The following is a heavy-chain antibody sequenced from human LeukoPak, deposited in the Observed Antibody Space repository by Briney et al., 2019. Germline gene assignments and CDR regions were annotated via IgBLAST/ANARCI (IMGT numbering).Heavy chain of an antibody. Sequence: GGSLRLSYVTSGFTFTSVSMSWVRQAPGKGLEWVAFIGHVAGDIFYADSVKGRFNISRDDAKGSVYLQMNSLRVDDTAVYFCARDPYTGSMFDYWGHGTLVTVSS. CDR3: ARDPYTGSMFDY. J-gene: IGHJ4*01. D-gene: IGHD1-1*01. V-gene: IGHV3-21*01. CDR2: IGHVAGDI. CDR1: GFTFTSVS.